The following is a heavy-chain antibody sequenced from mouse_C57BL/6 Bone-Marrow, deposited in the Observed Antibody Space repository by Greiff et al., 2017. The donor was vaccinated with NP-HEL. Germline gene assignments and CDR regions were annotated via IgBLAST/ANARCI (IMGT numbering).Heavy chain of an antibody. CDR2: IRSKSNNYAT. CDR1: GFSFNTYA. V-gene: IGHV10-1*01. Sequence: DVQLQESGGGLVQPKGSLKLSCAASGFSFNTYAMNWVRQAPGKGLEWVARIRSKSNNYATYYADSVKDRFTISRDDSESMLYLQMNNLKTEDTAMYYCVRPHYYGSPWFAYWGQGTLVTVSA. D-gene: IGHD1-1*01. J-gene: IGHJ3*01. CDR3: VRPHYYGSPWFAY.